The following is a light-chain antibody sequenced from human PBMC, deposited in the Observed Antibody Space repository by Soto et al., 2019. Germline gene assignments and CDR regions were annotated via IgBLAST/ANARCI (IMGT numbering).Light chain of an antibody. CDR2: EVI. CDR3: SSYADSNIVEVL. V-gene: IGLV2-8*01. Sequence: QSALTQPPSASGSPGQSVTIACTGTSSDVGSCKYVSWYQQHPGKAPKLIIYEVIKRPSGVPDRFSGSKSGNTASLTVSGLQAEDEADYYCSSYADSNIVEVLFGGGTQLTVL. J-gene: IGLJ2*01. CDR1: SSDVGSCKY.